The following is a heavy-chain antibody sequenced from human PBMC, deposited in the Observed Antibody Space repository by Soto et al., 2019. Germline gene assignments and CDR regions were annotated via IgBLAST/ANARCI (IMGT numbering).Heavy chain of an antibody. CDR3: ARTPAAMITDRYNWFDS. J-gene: IGHJ5*01. D-gene: IGHD3-16*01. CDR2: IAYSGDRQ. Sequence: VGSLRLSCVASGFTFADYAMHWVRRIPGKGLEWVAVIAYSGDRQYYAESVKGRFTISRDNSKKTLYLQMFSLTSEDSAVFYCARTPAAMITDRYNWFDSWGPGTQVTVSS. V-gene: IGHV3-30*01. CDR1: GFTFADYA.